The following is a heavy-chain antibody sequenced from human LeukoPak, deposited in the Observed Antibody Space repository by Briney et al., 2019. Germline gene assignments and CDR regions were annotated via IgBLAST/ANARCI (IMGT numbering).Heavy chain of an antibody. CDR1: GGSISSYY. V-gene: IGHV4-59*01. Sequence: PSETLSLTCTVSGGSISSYYWSWIRQPPGKGLEWIGCIYYSGSTNYNPSLKRRVTISADTSKNQFSLKLSSVTAADTAVYYCARGTYGSGSYGTGPLGYWGQGTLVTVSS. CDR2: IYYSGST. CDR3: ARGTYGSGSYGTGPLGY. J-gene: IGHJ4*02. D-gene: IGHD3-10*01.